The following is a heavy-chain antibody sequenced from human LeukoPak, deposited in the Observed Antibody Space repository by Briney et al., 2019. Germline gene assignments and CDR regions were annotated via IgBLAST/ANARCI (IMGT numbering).Heavy chain of an antibody. CDR2: INPSGGST. CDR3: AREMADIVVVPAASNGSSYYYYYMDV. CDR1: GYTFTSYY. Sequence: GASVKVSCKASGYTFTSYYMHWVGQAPGQGLEWMGIINPSGGSTSYAQKFQGRVTMTRDMSTSTVYMELSSLRSEDTAVYYCAREMADIVVVPAASNGSSYYYYYMDVWGKGTTVTVSS. J-gene: IGHJ6*03. V-gene: IGHV1-46*01. D-gene: IGHD2-2*01.